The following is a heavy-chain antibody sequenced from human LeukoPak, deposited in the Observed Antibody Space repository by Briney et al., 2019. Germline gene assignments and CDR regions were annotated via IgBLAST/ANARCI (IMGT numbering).Heavy chain of an antibody. Sequence: GGSLRLSCAASGFTFSGSAMHWVRQASGKGLEWVGRIRSKTNSYATAYAASVKGRFTISRDDSKNTAYLQMSSLRTEDTGVYYCTSGGYCTSSSCYGVYWGQGTLVTVSS. CDR1: GFTFSGSA. CDR3: TSGGYCTSSSCYGVY. CDR2: IRSKTNSYAT. V-gene: IGHV3-73*01. J-gene: IGHJ4*02. D-gene: IGHD2-2*01.